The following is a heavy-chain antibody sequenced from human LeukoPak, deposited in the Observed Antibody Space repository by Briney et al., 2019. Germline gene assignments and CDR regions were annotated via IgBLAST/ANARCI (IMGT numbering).Heavy chain of an antibody. CDR2: ISNSGSTI. J-gene: IGHJ5*02. V-gene: IGHV3-48*04. Sequence: GGSLRLSCAASGFTLSSYAMSWVRQAPGKGLEWVSAISNSGSTIYYADSVKGRFTISRDNAKNSLYLQMNSLRAEDTAVYYCARDQMAATSRGWFDPWGQGTLVIVSS. CDR1: GFTLSSYA. CDR3: ARDQMAATSRGWFDP. D-gene: IGHD2-2*01.